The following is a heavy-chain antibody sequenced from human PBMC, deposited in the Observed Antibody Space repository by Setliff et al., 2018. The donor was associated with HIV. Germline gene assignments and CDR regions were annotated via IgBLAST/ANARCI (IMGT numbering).Heavy chain of an antibody. V-gene: IGHV4-59*01. Sequence: SETLSLTCTVSGDSISSFYWSWIRQAPGKGLEWIGYIYYSGSTTYDPSLKSRVTISVDTSKNQFSLKLSSVTAADTAMYYCAREDGVFAFDIWGQGTMVTVSS. CDR1: GDSISSFY. D-gene: IGHD6-13*01. CDR2: IYYSGST. CDR3: AREDGVFAFDI. J-gene: IGHJ3*02.